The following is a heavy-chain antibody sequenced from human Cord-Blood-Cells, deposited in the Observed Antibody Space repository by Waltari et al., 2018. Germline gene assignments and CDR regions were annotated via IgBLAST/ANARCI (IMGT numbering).Heavy chain of an antibody. Sequence: QVQLVESGGGVVQPGRSLRLSCAASGFTFSSYGMHWVRQTPGKGLEWVAVIWYDGSNKYYADSVKGRFTISRDNSKNTLYLQMNSLRAEDTAVYYCARDFRDDSSGYPDYWGQGTLVTVSS. CDR2: IWYDGSNK. CDR3: ARDFRDDSSGYPDY. CDR1: GFTFSSYG. V-gene: IGHV3-33*01. D-gene: IGHD3-22*01. J-gene: IGHJ4*02.